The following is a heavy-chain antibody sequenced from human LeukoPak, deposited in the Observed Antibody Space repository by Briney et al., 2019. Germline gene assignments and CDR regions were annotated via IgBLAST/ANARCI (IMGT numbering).Heavy chain of an antibody. CDR2: IYYSGSA. Sequence: PSETLSLTCTVSGGSISSDDYYWSWIRQPPGKGLEWIGDIYYSGSAYYNPSLKSRVTISVDTSKNQFSLKLSSVTAADTAVYYCAGIRCSYGYQDYWGQGTLVTVSS. V-gene: IGHV4-30-4*01. CDR3: AGIRCSYGYQDY. J-gene: IGHJ4*02. CDR1: GGSISSDDYY. D-gene: IGHD5-18*01.